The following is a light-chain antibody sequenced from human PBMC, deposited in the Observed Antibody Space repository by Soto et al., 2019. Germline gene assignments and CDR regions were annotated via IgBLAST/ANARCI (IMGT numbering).Light chain of an antibody. CDR2: GGS. V-gene: IGKV3-20*01. Sequence: EIVLTQSPGTLSLSPGERVTLSCRASQSAGSNFLAWYQQRPGQAPRLLIYGGSTSATDIPDRFSCSGSGTDFTLTIDRLEPEDSAVYYCQYFRSSTLFTFGGGTKVEIK. CDR3: QYFRSSTLFT. CDR1: QSAGSNF. J-gene: IGKJ4*01.